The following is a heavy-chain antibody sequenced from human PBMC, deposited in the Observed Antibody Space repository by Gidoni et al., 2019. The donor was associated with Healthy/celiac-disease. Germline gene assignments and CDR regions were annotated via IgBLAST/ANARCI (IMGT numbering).Heavy chain of an antibody. D-gene: IGHD4-17*01. V-gene: IGHV1-46*01. J-gene: IGHJ4*02. Sequence: QVQLVQSGAEVKKPGASVRVSCKASGYTFTSYYMHWVRQAPGQGLEWMGIINPSGGSTSYAQKFQGRVTMTRDTSTSTVYMELSSLRSEDTAVYYCAGSGMTTVTPFDYWGQGTLVTVSS. CDR3: AGSGMTTVTPFDY. CDR1: GYTFTSYY. CDR2: INPSGGST.